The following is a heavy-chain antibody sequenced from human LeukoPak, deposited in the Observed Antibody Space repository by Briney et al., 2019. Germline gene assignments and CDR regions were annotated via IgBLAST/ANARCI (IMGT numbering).Heavy chain of an antibody. D-gene: IGHD3-16*01. CDR2: INSDGSTT. J-gene: IGHJ4*02. Sequence: GRSLRLSCAASGFTFSRHWMHWVPQAPGKGLEWLSFINSDGSTTSHAESVKGRFTIPRHNAKNTLHLQMNRLRAEDTAVYYCARGGVAGGNDCWGQGTLVTVYS. CDR1: GFTFSRHW. V-gene: IGHV3-74*01. CDR3: ARGGVAGGNDC.